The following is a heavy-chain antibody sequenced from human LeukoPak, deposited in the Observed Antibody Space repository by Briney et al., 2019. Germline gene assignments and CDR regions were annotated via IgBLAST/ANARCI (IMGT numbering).Heavy chain of an antibody. CDR2: INHSGST. D-gene: IGHD2-2*02. V-gene: IGHV4-34*01. CDR3: ARVRRIVVVPAAISGGYFQY. CDR1: GGSISSYF. Sequence: SETLSLTCTVSGGSISSYFWTWIRQPPGKGLEWIGEINHSGSTNYNPSLKGRVTISVDTSKNQFSLKLSSVTAADTAVYYCARVRRIVVVPAAISGGYFQYWGQGTLVTVSS. J-gene: IGHJ1*01.